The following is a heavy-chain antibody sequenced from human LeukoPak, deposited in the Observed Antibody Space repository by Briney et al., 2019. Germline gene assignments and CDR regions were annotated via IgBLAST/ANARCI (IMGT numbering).Heavy chain of an antibody. CDR3: ARLPAVAGIFDY. V-gene: IGHV4-39*01. D-gene: IGHD6-19*01. CDR1: GGSISSSSYY. J-gene: IGHJ4*02. Sequence: SETLSLTCTVSGGSISSSSYYWGWIRQPPGRGLEWIGSIYYSGSTYYNPSLKSRVTISVDTSKNQFSLKLSAVTAADTAVYYCARLPAVAGIFDYWGQGTTVTVSS. CDR2: IYYSGST.